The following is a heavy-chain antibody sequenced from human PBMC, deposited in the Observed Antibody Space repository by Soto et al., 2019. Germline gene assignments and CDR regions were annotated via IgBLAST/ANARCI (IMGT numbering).Heavy chain of an antibody. V-gene: IGHV1-69*06. CDR1: GGTFSSYA. Sequence: QVQLVQSGAEVKKPGSSVKVSCKASGGTFSSYAISWVRQAPGQGLEWMGGIIPIFGTANYAQKFQGRVTITADKSSSTAYMELSSLTSEDTAVYYCASLGGTLAVARLGHWGQGTLVTVSS. D-gene: IGHD6-19*01. J-gene: IGHJ4*02. CDR3: ASLGGTLAVARLGH. CDR2: IIPIFGTA.